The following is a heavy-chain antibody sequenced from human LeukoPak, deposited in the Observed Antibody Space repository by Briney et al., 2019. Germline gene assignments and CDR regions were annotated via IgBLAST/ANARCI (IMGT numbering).Heavy chain of an antibody. CDR1: GFTFSSYS. CDR3: AHLAYYYDSSGSFDY. D-gene: IGHD3-22*01. Sequence: GGSLRLSCAVSGFTFSSYSMSWVRQAPGKGLEWVSAISGSGDSTYYADSVKGRFTISRDNAKNSLYLQMNSLRAEDTAVYYCAHLAYYYDSSGSFDYWGQGTLVTVSS. J-gene: IGHJ4*02. V-gene: IGHV3-23*01. CDR2: ISGSGDST.